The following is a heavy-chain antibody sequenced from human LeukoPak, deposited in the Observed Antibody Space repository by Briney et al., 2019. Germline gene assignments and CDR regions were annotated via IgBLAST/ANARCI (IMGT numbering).Heavy chain of an antibody. CDR3: VTYFVNGGGRGH. Sequence: SETLSLTCAVSGASVSSGDYHWSWVRQAPGKGLEWIGHNQNPSYNPSLKSRVVISIHTSRNQFSLTLNTVTAADTATYFCVTYFVNGGGRGHWGPGALVTVSS. D-gene: IGHD3-9*01. V-gene: IGHV4-61*08. J-gene: IGHJ4*02. CDR2: HNQNP. CDR1: GASVSSGDYH.